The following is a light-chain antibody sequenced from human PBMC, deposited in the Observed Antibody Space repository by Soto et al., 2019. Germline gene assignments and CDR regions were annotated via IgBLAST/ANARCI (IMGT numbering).Light chain of an antibody. CDR2: EAS. J-gene: IGLJ1*01. Sequence: QSVLTQPASVSGSPGQSITISCTGTSSDVGGYKYVSWYQQHPGKAPKLMIYEASNRPSGVSNRFSGSKSGNTASLTISGLQAEDEAEYYCSSYTSSSPYVFGTGTKVTVL. CDR1: SSDVGGYKY. CDR3: SSYTSSSPYV. V-gene: IGLV2-14*01.